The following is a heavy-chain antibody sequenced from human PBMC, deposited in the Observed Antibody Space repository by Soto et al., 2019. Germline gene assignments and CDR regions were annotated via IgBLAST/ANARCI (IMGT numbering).Heavy chain of an antibody. D-gene: IGHD2-8*01. CDR1: SDSISSHDW. CDR3: ARNGLYCMDV. J-gene: IGHJ6*03. CDR2: IYHSGST. V-gene: IGHV4-4*02. Sequence: QVQLQESGAGLVKPSGTLSLTCAVSSDSISSHDWWSWVRQPPGKGLEWIGEIYHSGSTNYNPSLKSRVTRSVDKAKNQFSLKMSSVTAADTAVYYCARNGLYCMDVWGKGTTVTVSS.